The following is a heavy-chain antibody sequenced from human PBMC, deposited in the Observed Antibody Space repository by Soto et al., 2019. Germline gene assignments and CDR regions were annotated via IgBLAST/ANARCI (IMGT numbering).Heavy chain of an antibody. CDR3: ARDGVGATTFFGFLDY. CDR2: ISYDGSNK. J-gene: IGHJ4*02. D-gene: IGHD1-26*01. CDR1: GFPFSSYA. Sequence: PGGSLRLSCAASGFPFSSYAMHWVRQAPGKGLEWVAVISYDGSNKYYGDSVEGRFTISRDNSKNMLYLQMNSLRAEDTAVYYCARDGVGATTFFGFLDYWGQGTLVTVSS. V-gene: IGHV3-30-3*01.